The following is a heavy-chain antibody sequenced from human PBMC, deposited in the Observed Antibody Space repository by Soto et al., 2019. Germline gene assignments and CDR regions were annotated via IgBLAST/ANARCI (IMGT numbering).Heavy chain of an antibody. D-gene: IGHD1-26*01. CDR3: ARDRPRIGSGSYDGMDV. Sequence: GGSLRLSCAASGFTFSSYGMHWVRQAPGKGLEWVAVIWYDGSNKYYADSVKGRFTISRDNSKNTLYLQMNSLRAEDTAVYYCARDRPRIGSGSYDGMDVWGQGTTVTVSS. CDR1: GFTFSSYG. J-gene: IGHJ6*02. V-gene: IGHV3-33*01. CDR2: IWYDGSNK.